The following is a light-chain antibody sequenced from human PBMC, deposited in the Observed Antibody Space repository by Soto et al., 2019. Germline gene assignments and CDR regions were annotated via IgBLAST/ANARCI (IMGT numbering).Light chain of an antibody. CDR2: GAS. J-gene: IGKJ5*01. Sequence: IQMTQSPSSLSASVGDRFTITCRASQRISTYLNWYQQKXGKAPKLLMYGASTLQGGVPSRFSGSGSGTDFTLTISSLQPEDFETYYCQQSYTNSITFGQGTRLEIK. CDR1: QRISTY. V-gene: IGKV1-39*01. CDR3: QQSYTNSIT.